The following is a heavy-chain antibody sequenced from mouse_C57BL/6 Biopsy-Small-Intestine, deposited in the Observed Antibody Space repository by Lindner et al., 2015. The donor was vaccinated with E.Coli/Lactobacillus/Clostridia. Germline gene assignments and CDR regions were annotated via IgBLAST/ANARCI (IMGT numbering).Heavy chain of an antibody. CDR1: GYTFTDYY. Sequence: SVKVSCKASGYTFTDYYIHWVRQAPGQGLQWMGWVNPKSRGTNYAQKFLDRVTMTRDTSINTVFMDLSRLRSDDTAVYYCARGGLTLEPTSPFDFWGQGTLVTVSS. CDR3: ARGGLTLEPTSPFDF. CDR2: VNPKSRGT. V-gene: IGHV1-18*01. J-gene: IGHJ4*01. D-gene: IGHD2-12*01.